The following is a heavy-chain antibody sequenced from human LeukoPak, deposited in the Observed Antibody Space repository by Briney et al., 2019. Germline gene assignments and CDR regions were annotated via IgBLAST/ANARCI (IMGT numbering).Heavy chain of an antibody. D-gene: IGHD4-17*01. CDR2: IYYSGST. J-gene: IGHJ4*02. V-gene: IGHV4-39*01. Sequence: SETLSLTCTVSGGSISSSSYYRGWIRQPPGKGLEWIGSIYYSGSTYYNPSLKSRVTISVDTSKNQFSLKLSSVTAADTAVYYCARHLDYGGNSGLDYWGQGTLVTVSS. CDR3: ARHLDYGGNSGLDY. CDR1: GGSISSSSYY.